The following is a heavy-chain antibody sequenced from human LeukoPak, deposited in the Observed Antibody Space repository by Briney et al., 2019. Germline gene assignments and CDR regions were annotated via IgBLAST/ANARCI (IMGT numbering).Heavy chain of an antibody. J-gene: IGHJ4*02. V-gene: IGHV4-39*07. CDR1: GGSIRSTSHY. Sequence: SETLSLTCTVSGGSIRSTSHYWGWIHQSPGKGLEWIGSVYYSGPTYYNPSLESRVNILIDTSENQLSLRLSSVTAADTAIYYCARSISGTRESFDYWGQGTLVTVSS. CDR2: VYYSGPT. D-gene: IGHD1-1*01. CDR3: ARSISGTRESFDY.